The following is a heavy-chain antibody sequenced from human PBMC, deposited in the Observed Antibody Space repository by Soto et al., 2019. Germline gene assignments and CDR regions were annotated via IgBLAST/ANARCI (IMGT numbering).Heavy chain of an antibody. CDR2: INHSGIT. J-gene: IGHJ3*02. V-gene: IGHV4-34*01. CDR3: ARGRSDGAFDI. CDR1: GGSLSGYY. Sequence: SWTLSLTCAVYGGSLSGYYWSWIRQPPGKGLEWIWEINHSGITNYNPSLKSRVTISVDTSKNQFSLKLSSVTAADTAAYYCARGRSDGAFDIWGQGTMVTFSS.